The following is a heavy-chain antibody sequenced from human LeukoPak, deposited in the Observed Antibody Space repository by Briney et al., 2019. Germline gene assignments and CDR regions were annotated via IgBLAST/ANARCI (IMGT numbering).Heavy chain of an antibody. D-gene: IGHD5-12*01. CDR1: GFTFSSYS. CDR2: ISSSSSYI. V-gene: IGHV3-21*01. J-gene: IGHJ4*02. Sequence: PGGSLRLSCAASGFTFSSYSMNWVRQAPGKGLEWVSCISSSSSYISYADSVKGRFTISRDNAKNSLYLQMNSLRAEDTAVYYCARDPDYSGYVPRTFDYWGQGTLVTVSS. CDR3: ARDPDYSGYVPRTFDY.